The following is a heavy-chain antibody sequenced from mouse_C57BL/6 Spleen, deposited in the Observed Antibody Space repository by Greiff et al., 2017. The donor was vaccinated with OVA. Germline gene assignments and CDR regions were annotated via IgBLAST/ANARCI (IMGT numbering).Heavy chain of an antibody. CDR3: ARGGRRAMAY. D-gene: IGHD2-12*01. CDR2: INTNNGGT. J-gene: IGHJ4*01. V-gene: IGHV1-26*01. Sequence: EVQLQQSGPELVKPGASVKISCKASGYTFTDYYMNWVKQSHGKSLEWIGDINTNNGGTSYNQKFKGKATLTVDKSSSTAYMELRSLTSEDSAVYYCARGGRRAMAYWGQGTSVTVSS. CDR1: GYTFTDYY.